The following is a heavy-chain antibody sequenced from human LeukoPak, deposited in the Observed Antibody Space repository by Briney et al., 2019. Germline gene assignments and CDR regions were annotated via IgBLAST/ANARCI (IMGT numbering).Heavy chain of an antibody. J-gene: IGHJ4*02. CDR2: IKQDGSEK. CDR1: GFTFSSYW. D-gene: IGHD6-13*01. V-gene: IGHV3-7*05. Sequence: GGSLRLSCAASGFTFSSYWMTWVRQAPGKGLEWVAKIKQDGSEKYYVDSVKGRFTISRDNAKNSLYLQMNSLGAEDTAVYCCARRGTSSSWAHFDYWGQGTLVTVSS. CDR3: ARRGTSSSWAHFDY.